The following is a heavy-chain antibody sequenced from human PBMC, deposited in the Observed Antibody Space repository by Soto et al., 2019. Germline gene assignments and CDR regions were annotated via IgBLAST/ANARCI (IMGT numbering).Heavy chain of an antibody. D-gene: IGHD3-16*01. CDR1: GFSLSTSRVG. J-gene: IGHJ3*01. V-gene: IGHV2-5*02. CDR3: AHIMITFGGVSALDAFDF. Sequence: SGPTLVNPTQTLTLTCTFSGFSLSTSRVGVGRIRQPPGKALEWLAIIYWDNDKRYSPSLESRLAITKDTSKNQVVLTMTNLDPEDTATYYCAHIMITFGGVSALDAFDFWGQGTMVTVSS. CDR2: IYWDNDK.